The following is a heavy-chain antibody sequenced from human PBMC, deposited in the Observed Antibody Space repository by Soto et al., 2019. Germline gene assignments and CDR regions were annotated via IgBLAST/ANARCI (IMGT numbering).Heavy chain of an antibody. CDR1: GYSFTSYW. Sequence: GESLKISCKGSGYSFTSYWIGWVRQMPGKGLEWMGIIYPGDSDTRYSPSFQGQVTISADPSISTAYLQWSSLKASGTAMYYCARPGGVLGYSGYEENYGMDVWGKGTTITVSS. CDR3: ARPGGVLGYSGYEENYGMDV. CDR2: IYPGDSDT. J-gene: IGHJ6*04. V-gene: IGHV5-51*01. D-gene: IGHD5-12*01.